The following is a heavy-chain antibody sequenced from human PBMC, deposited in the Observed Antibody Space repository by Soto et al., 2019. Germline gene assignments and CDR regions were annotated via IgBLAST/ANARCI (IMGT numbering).Heavy chain of an antibody. D-gene: IGHD6-13*01. V-gene: IGHV1-8*01. CDR1: GYTFTSYD. CDR2: MNPNSGNT. J-gene: IGHJ5*02. CDR3: AIYSSSWYWFAP. Sequence: ASVKVSCKASGYTFTSYDINWVRQATGQGLEWMGWMNPNSGNTGYAQKFQGRVTMTRNTSISTAYMEPSSLRSEDTAVYYCAIYSSSWYWFAPWGQETLVTVSS.